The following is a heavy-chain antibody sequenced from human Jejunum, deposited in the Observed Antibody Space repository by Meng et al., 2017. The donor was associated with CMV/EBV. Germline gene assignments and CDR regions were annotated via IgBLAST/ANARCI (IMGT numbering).Heavy chain of an antibody. V-gene: IGHV3-30-3*01. Sequence: QVQLVESGGGVVQPGRSLRLSCAASGFIFSSYAMHWVRQAPGEGLEWMALISYDGSNKYYADSVKGRFTISRDNSKNTLYLQMNSLRAEDTAVYYCARGYYDSNLRLDPWGQGTLVTVSS. D-gene: IGHD3-22*01. CDR3: ARGYYDSNLRLDP. J-gene: IGHJ5*02. CDR1: GFIFSSYA. CDR2: ISYDGSNK.